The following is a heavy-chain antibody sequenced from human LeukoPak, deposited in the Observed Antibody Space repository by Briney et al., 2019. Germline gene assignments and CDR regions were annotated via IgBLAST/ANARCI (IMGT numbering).Heavy chain of an antibody. Sequence: SETLSFTCAVYGGSFSGYYWSWIRQPRGKGLEWIGEINHSGSTNYNPSLKSRVTISVDTSKNQFSLKLSSVTAADTVVYYCAGSTSPALKHNWFHPWGQGTLVTVSS. CDR3: AGSTSPALKHNWFHP. CDR2: INHSGST. CDR1: GGSFSGYY. D-gene: IGHD2-2*01. V-gene: IGHV4-34*01. J-gene: IGHJ5*02.